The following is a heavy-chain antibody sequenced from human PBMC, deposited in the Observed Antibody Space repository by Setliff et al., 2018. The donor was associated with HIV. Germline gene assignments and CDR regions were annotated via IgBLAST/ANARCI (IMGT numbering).Heavy chain of an antibody. CDR1: GGSISSDNW. Sequence: SETLSLTCAVSGGSISSDNWWTWVRQPPGKGLEWIGEIYHSEYTNYNASLKSRVSMSVDKSKNQFSLKLSSVTAADTAVYYCASTLITFGGISVTTHYFQYWGQGSLVTVSS. V-gene: IGHV4-4*02. J-gene: IGHJ4*02. D-gene: IGHD3-16*02. CDR2: IYHSEYT. CDR3: ASTLITFGGISVTTHYFQY.